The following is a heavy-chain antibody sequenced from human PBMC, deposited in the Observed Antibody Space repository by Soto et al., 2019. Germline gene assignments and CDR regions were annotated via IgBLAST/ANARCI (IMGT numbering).Heavy chain of an antibody. CDR3: ARAHGHFLFAYAFDI. CDR2: TYHRSKWYN. J-gene: IGHJ3*02. Sequence: QVQLQQSGPGLVKPAQTLSFTCAISGDSVSSNSAAWNWIRQSASRGLEWLRRTYHRSKWYNDYAQSVTSRMTITPDTSKNQFSLQLNAVSPEDTAVYYCARAHGHFLFAYAFDIWGQGTMVTVSS. D-gene: IGHD3-10*02. CDR1: GDSVSSNSAA. V-gene: IGHV6-1*01.